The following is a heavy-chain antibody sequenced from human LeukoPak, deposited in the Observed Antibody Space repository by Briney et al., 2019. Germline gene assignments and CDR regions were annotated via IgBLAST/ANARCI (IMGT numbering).Heavy chain of an antibody. CDR2: IHFSGST. V-gene: IGHV4-59*01. CDR3: TREVGAGFQVNYYYYMDV. CDR1: GGSISSDY. J-gene: IGHJ6*03. D-gene: IGHD4/OR15-4a*01. Sequence: PSETLSLTCTVSGGSISSDYWSWFRQPRRKGLEWIGYIHFSGSTTYNPSLKSRVTISIDTSKNQFSLNLSSVTAADTAVYYCTREVGAGFQVNYYYYMDVWGKGTTVTVSS.